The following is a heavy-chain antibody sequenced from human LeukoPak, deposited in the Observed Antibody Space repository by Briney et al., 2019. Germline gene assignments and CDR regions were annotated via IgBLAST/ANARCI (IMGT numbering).Heavy chain of an antibody. Sequence: PGGSLRLSCAASGFTFSSYWMHWVRQAPGKGLVWVSRINSDGGSTSYADSVKGRFTISRDNAKNTLYLQMNSLRAEDTAVYYCARDTYYYDSSGYFNPHNAFDIWGQGTMVTVSS. CDR1: GFTFSSYW. J-gene: IGHJ3*02. CDR2: INSDGGST. V-gene: IGHV3-74*01. CDR3: ARDTYYYDSSGYFNPHNAFDI. D-gene: IGHD3-22*01.